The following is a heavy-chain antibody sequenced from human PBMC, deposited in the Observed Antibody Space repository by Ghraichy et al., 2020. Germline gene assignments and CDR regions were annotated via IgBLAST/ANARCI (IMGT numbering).Heavy chain of an antibody. Sequence: SETLSLTCTVSGGSISYYYWSWIRQSPGKGLEWIGYIYHSGSTNYNPSLKSRVTMSLDTSKNQFSLKLNSVTAADTAVYFCATGRYYYGSEYWGQGTLVTVSS. V-gene: IGHV4-59*01. J-gene: IGHJ4*02. D-gene: IGHD3-10*01. CDR3: ATGRYYYGSEY. CDR2: IYHSGST. CDR1: GGSISYYY.